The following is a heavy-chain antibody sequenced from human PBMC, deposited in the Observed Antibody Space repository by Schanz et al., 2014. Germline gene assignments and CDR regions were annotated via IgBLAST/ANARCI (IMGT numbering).Heavy chain of an antibody. D-gene: IGHD5-12*01. CDR3: ARDGGRDGYNLAFDV. CDR2: MYINSGST. CDR1: GFTVNTNY. V-gene: IGHV3-53*01. J-gene: IGHJ3*01. Sequence: EVQLVESGGGLVKPGGSLRLSCAVSGFTVNTNYMSWVRQAPGKVLEWISSMYINSGSTQYADSVKGRFIISRDSSKNTLFLQMNSLRAGDTAVYFCARDGGRDGYNLAFDVWGQGTLVTVSS.